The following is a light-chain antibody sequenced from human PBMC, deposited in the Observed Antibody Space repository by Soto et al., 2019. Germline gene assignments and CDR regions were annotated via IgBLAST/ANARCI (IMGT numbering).Light chain of an antibody. CDR3: QQYNGYWT. V-gene: IGKV1-5*03. Sequence: DIQMTQSPSTLSASVGDRVTITCRASQSISDSLAWYQQKPGKAPKILLYEASNLKSGVQSRFSGSGSGTDYTLTISSLQPDDFASYYCQQYNGYWTFGQGTKVEIK. J-gene: IGKJ1*01. CDR1: QSISDS. CDR2: EAS.